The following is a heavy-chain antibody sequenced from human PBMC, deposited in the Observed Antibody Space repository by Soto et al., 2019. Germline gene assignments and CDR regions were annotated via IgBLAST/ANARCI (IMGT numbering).Heavy chain of an antibody. CDR3: ARTEYYYDSSGYLDY. D-gene: IGHD3-22*01. CDR1: GFTFSSYG. Sequence: GGSLRLSCAASGFTFSSYGMHWVRQAPGKGLEWVAVIWYDGSNKYYADSVKGRFTISRDNSKNTLYLQMNSLRAEDTAVYYCARTEYYYDSSGYLDYWGQGTLVSVSS. CDR2: IWYDGSNK. V-gene: IGHV3-33*01. J-gene: IGHJ4*02.